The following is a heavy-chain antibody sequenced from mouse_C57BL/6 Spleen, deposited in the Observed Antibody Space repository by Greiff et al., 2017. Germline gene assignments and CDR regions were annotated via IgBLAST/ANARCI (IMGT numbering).Heavy chain of an antibody. CDR3: ARCGGSRWYFDV. D-gene: IGHD1-1*01. V-gene: IGHV7-3*01. CDR1: GFTFTDYY. Sequence: EVKLVESGGGLVQPGGSLSLSCAASGFTFTDYYMSWVRQPPGKALEWLGFIRNKANGYTTAYSASVKGRFTISRDNSQSILYLQMNALRAEDSATYYCARCGGSRWYFDVWGTGTTVTVSS. J-gene: IGHJ1*03. CDR2: IRNKANGYTT.